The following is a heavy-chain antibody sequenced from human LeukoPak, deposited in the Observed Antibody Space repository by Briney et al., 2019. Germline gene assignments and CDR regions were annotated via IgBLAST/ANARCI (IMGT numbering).Heavy chain of an antibody. Sequence: PSQTLSLTCAVSGGSISSGGYYWSWIRQPPGKGLEWIGYIYYSGSTNYNPSLKSRVTISVDTSKNQFSLKLSSVTAADTAVYYCALIAPGAFDIWGQGTMVTVSS. J-gene: IGHJ3*02. CDR3: ALIAPGAFDI. CDR2: IYYSGST. CDR1: GGSISSGGYY. V-gene: IGHV4-61*08. D-gene: IGHD3-22*01.